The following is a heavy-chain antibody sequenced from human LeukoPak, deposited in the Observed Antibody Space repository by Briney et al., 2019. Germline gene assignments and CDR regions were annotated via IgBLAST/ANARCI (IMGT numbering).Heavy chain of an antibody. CDR2: IIPILNVP. J-gene: IGHJ4*02. D-gene: IGHD2-15*01. Sequence: ASVKVSCKASGGTFSDYSISWVRQAPGQGLEWMGRIIPILNVPNYAQRFEGRVTITADKSTSTAYMELSSLKSEDTAVYFCARDRPRARYFDYWGQGTLVTVSS. CDR3: ARDRPRARYFDY. V-gene: IGHV1-69*04. CDR1: GGTFSDYS.